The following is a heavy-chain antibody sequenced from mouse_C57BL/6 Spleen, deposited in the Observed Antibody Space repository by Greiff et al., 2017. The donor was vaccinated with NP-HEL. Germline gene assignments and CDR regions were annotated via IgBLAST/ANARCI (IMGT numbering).Heavy chain of an antibody. Sequence: QVQLQQSGAELVRPGTSVKVSCKASGYAFTNYLIEWVKQRPGQGLEWIGVINPGSGGTYYNEKFKGKATLTADKSSSTAYMQLSSLTSEDSAVYFCARSGEYFDVWGTGTTVTVSS. CDR3: ARSGEYFDV. CDR2: INPGSGGT. J-gene: IGHJ1*03. V-gene: IGHV1-54*01. CDR1: GYAFTNYL. D-gene: IGHD3-2*02.